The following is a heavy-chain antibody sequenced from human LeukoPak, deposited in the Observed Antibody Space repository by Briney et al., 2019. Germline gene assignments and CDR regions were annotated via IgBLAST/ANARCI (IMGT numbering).Heavy chain of an antibody. Sequence: PGGSLRLSCAASGFTLSSYAMHWVRQAPGKGLEYVSAISSNGGSTYYANSVKGRFTISRDNSKNTLYLQMGSLRAEDMAVYYCARVKWLTHLYADYWGQGTLVTVSS. J-gene: IGHJ4*02. D-gene: IGHD3-22*01. CDR3: ARVKWLTHLYADY. V-gene: IGHV3-64*01. CDR1: GFTLSSYA. CDR2: ISSNGGST.